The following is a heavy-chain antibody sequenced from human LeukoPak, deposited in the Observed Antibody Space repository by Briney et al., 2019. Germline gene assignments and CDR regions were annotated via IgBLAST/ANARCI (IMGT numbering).Heavy chain of an antibody. D-gene: IGHD2-15*01. V-gene: IGHV4-59*01. CDR3: ARYYCGGGSCLPDY. CDR2: LHYSGTT. Sequence: PSETLSLTCTVSGGSISGYYWTWIRPPPREGLEWIGYLHYSGTTNYNPSLKSRVTMSVDTSKNQFSLNLRSVSAADTAVYYCARYYCGGGSCLPDYWGQGTLVTVSS. CDR1: GGSISGYY. J-gene: IGHJ4*02.